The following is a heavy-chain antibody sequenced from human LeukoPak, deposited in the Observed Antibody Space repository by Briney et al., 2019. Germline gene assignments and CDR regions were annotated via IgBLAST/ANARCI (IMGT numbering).Heavy chain of an antibody. V-gene: IGHV3-74*01. CDR2: INPDGSTT. J-gene: IGHJ4*02. Sequence: PGGSLRLSCAASGFTFSNYWMHWVRQDPGKVLVWVSFINPDGSTTNYADSVKGRFTISRDNAKNALYLQMNSLRAEDTAVYYCAKDLHYGSADYWGQGTLVTVSS. CDR3: AKDLHYGSADY. CDR1: GFTFSNYW. D-gene: IGHD3-10*01.